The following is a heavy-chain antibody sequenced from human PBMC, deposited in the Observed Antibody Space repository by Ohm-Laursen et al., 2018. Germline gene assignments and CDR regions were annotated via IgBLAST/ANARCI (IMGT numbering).Heavy chain of an antibody. CDR2: IYSGGST. J-gene: IGHJ3*02. CDR3: ARGSRSAFDI. CDR1: GFTVSSNY. V-gene: IGHV3-53*01. Sequence: SLRLSCSASGFTVSSNYMSWVRQAPGMGPEWVSFIYSGGSTYYADSVKGRFTISRDNSKNTLYLQMNSLRAEDTAVYYCARGSRSAFDIWGQGTMVTVSS.